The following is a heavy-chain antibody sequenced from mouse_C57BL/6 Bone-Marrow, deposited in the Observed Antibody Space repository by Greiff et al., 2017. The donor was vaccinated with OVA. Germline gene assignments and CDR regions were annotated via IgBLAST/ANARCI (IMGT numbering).Heavy chain of an antibody. D-gene: IGHD2-10*01. CDR2: IHPNSGST. V-gene: IGHV1-64*01. J-gene: IGHJ4*01. Sequence: VQLQQPGAELVKPGASVKLSCKASGYTFTSYWMHWVKQRPGQGLEWIGMIHPNSGSTNYNEKFKSKATLTVDKSSSTAYMQLSSLTSEDSAVYYCARYPLPGYYAMDYWGQGTSVTVSS. CDR3: ARYPLPGYYAMDY. CDR1: GYTFTSYW.